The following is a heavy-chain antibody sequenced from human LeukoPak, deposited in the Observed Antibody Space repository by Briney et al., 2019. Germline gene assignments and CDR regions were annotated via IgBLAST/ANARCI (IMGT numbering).Heavy chain of an antibody. D-gene: IGHD3-22*01. CDR1: GGSISSYY. CDR2: IYYSGST. V-gene: IGHV4-59*01. J-gene: IGHJ4*02. CDR3: ARALGGYSDY. Sequence: SETLSLTCTVSGGSISSYYWSWIRQPPGKGLEWIGYIYYSGSTNYNPSLKSRVTISVGTSKNQFSLKLSSVTAADTAVYYCARALGGYSDYWGQGTLVTVSS.